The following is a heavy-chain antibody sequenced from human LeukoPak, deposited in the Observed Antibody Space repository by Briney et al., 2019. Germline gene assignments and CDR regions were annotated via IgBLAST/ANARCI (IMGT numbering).Heavy chain of an antibody. Sequence: QSGGSLRLSCSASGFTFSNYAMHWVRQAPGKGLEYVSAISGTGGSTYCADLVKGRFTISRDNSKNTLFLQMSSLRPEDTAVYYCVNGGVAVARYWGQGTLVTVSS. CDR2: ISGTGGST. CDR3: VNGGVAVARY. J-gene: IGHJ4*02. D-gene: IGHD6-19*01. CDR1: GFTFSNYA. V-gene: IGHV3-64D*09.